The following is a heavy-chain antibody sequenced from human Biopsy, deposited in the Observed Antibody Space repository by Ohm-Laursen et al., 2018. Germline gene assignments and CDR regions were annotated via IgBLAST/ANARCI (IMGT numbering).Heavy chain of an antibody. CDR2: IYYSGST. CDR3: ARATNSTGWPYYYFYGMDV. D-gene: IGHD2/OR15-2a*01. J-gene: IGHJ6*02. CDR1: GGSIRSDY. V-gene: IGHV4-59*01. Sequence: PPGTLSLTCIVSGGSIRSDYWRWIRQTPGKGLEWIGYIYYSGSTNYNPSLKSRVTISVDTSKNQFFLRLDSVTAADTAVYYCARATNSTGWPYYYFYGMDVWGQGTTVTVSS.